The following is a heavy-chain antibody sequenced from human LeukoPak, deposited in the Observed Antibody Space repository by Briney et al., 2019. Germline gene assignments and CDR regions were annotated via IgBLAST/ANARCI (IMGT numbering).Heavy chain of an antibody. D-gene: IGHD1-26*01. CDR3: ARERSGSYRFDY. J-gene: IGHJ4*02. Sequence: GASVKVSCKASGYTFTSYGISWVRQAPGQGLEWMGWISAYNGNTNYAQKLQGRVTMTTDTSTSTAYVEPRSLRSDDTAVYYCARERSGSYRFDYWGQGTLVTVSS. CDR2: ISAYNGNT. CDR1: GYTFTSYG. V-gene: IGHV1-18*01.